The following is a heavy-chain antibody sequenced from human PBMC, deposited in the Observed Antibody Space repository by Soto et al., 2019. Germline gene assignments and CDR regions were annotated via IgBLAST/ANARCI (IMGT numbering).Heavy chain of an antibody. Sequence: QVQLVESGGGVVQPGRSLRLSCAASGFTFSSYAMHWVRQAPGKGLEWVAVISYDGSNKYYADSVKGRFTISRDNSKNTLYLQMNSLRAEDTAVYYCARELLEWLLYSGMDVGGQGTTVTVSS. CDR1: GFTFSSYA. D-gene: IGHD3-3*01. J-gene: IGHJ6*02. CDR2: ISYDGSNK. V-gene: IGHV3-30-3*01. CDR3: ARELLEWLLYSGMDV.